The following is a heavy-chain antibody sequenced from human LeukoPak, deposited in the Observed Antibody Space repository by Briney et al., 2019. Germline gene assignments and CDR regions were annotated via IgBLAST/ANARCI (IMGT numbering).Heavy chain of an antibody. V-gene: IGHV1-18*01. Sequence: ASVKVSCKASGHSFGNYGFSWVRQAPGQGLEWMGRISAHNGNTNYAQKFQGRVTMTTDSSTPTAYMELRSLSSDDTAVYYCAREVVNYHGSGSFSPRQDYYGMDVWGQGTTVIVSS. CDR2: ISAHNGNT. J-gene: IGHJ6*02. CDR3: AREVVNYHGSGSFSPRQDYYGMDV. CDR1: GHSFGNYG. D-gene: IGHD3-10*01.